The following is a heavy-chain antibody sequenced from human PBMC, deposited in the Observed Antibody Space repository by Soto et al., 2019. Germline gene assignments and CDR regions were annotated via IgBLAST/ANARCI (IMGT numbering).Heavy chain of an antibody. J-gene: IGHJ6*03. CDR1: GFTFSSYW. Sequence: VQLVESGGGLVQPGGSLRLSCAASGFTFSSYWMHWVRQAPGEGLIWVARINGDGSRTTYGDSVKGRFTISRDKSRNTVYLQMNCLSAEDTAVYYCASIGSGYYYRDVWGKCTQVSVSS. CDR2: INGDGSRT. V-gene: IGHV3-74*01. D-gene: IGHD3-10*01. CDR3: ASIGSGYYYRDV.